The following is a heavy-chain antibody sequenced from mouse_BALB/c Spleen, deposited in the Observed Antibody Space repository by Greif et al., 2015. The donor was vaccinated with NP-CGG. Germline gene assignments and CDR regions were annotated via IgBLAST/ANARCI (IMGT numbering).Heavy chain of an antibody. V-gene: IGHV7-1*02. CDR1: GFTFSDFY. CDR3: ARDANYWYFDV. CDR2: SRNKANDYTT. J-gene: IGHJ1*01. Sequence: EVQRVESGGGLVQPGGSLRLSCATSGFTFSDFYMEWVRQPPGKRLEWIAASRNKANDYTTEYSASAKGRFIVSRDTSQSLLYLQMNALRAEDTAIYYCARDANYWYFDVWGAGTTVTVSS.